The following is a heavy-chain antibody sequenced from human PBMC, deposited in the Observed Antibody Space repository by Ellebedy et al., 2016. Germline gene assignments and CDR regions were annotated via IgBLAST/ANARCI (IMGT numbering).Heavy chain of an antibody. D-gene: IGHD4-17*01. V-gene: IGHV3-48*04. J-gene: IGHJ5*02. CDR3: AREGDHGEGWLDP. CDR2: ITSTSYTI. Sequence: GESLKISCAASGFTFSTYSMNWVRQAPGKGLEWVSYITSTSYTIYYADSVRGRFTISRDNAKNSLYLQMNSLRTEDTAVYYCAREGDHGEGWLDPWGQGTLVTVSS. CDR1: GFTFSTYS.